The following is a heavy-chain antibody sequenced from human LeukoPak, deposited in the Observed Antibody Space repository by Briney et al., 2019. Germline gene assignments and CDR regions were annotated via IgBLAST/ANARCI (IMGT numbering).Heavy chain of an antibody. Sequence: PGGSLRLSCAASDFNFITYAMSWVCQAPGKGLEWVSTISGGGDVTYYADSVKGRFTISRDNSKNTLYLQMNSLRVEDTAVYYCARDAPCTTSTCYKQIDSWGQGTLVTVSS. D-gene: IGHD2-2*02. CDR1: DFNFITYA. CDR3: ARDAPCTTSTCYKQIDS. V-gene: IGHV3-23*01. J-gene: IGHJ4*02. CDR2: ISGGGDVT.